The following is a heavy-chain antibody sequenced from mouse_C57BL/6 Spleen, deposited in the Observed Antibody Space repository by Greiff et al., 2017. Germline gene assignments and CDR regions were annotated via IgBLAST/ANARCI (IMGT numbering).Heavy chain of an antibody. J-gene: IGHJ4*01. Sequence: VQLVESGPGLVAPSQSLSITCTVSGFSLTSYGVHWVRQPPGKGLEWLVVIWSDGSTTYNSALKSRLSISKDNSKSQVFLKMNSLQTDDTAMYYCARHGSTGVAKYAMDYWGQGTSVTVSS. CDR1: GFSLTSYG. D-gene: IGHD1-1*01. V-gene: IGHV2-6-1*01. CDR3: ARHGSTGVAKYAMDY. CDR2: IWSDGST.